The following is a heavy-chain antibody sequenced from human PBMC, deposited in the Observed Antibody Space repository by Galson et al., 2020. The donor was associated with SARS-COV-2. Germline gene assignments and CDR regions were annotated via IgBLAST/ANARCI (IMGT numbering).Heavy chain of an antibody. D-gene: IGHD2-21*01. CDR1: GFNVSSNY. J-gene: IGHJ3*01. V-gene: IGHV3-53*01. CDR3: ARGIAISSEVDAFDF. Sequence: GGSLRLSCAASGFNVSSNYVTWVRQAPGSGLDWVSIIYSSGSTYYADSVKGRFTISRDNSRNTIYLQMNSLRAEDTAVYYCARGIAISSEVDAFDFWGQGTMVTVSS. CDR2: IYSSGST.